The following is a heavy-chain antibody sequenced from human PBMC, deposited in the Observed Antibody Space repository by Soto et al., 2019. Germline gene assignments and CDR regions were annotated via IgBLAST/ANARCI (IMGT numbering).Heavy chain of an antibody. CDR1: GYTFTSYD. D-gene: IGHD1-26*01. CDR2: MNPNSGNT. V-gene: IGHV1-8*01. Sequence: ASVKVSCKASGYTFTSYDINWVLQATGQGLEWMGWMNPNSGNTGYAQKFQGRITMTRNTSISTAYMELSSLRSEDTAVYYCARTVYSPGTYDYWGQGTLVTVSS. J-gene: IGHJ4*02. CDR3: ARTVYSPGTYDY.